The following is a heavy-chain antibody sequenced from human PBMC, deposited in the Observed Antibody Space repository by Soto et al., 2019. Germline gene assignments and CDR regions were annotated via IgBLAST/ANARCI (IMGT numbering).Heavy chain of an antibody. Sequence: SGPTLVNPTQTLTLTCSFSGFSLDTSGEAVGWARHPPGKALEWIALIHWDDDKRYTPSLKNRLTITKDTSRNQVVLTMTNMEPVDTATYYCTRNPREYSYAPGLWGPGTLVTVSS. J-gene: IGHJ4*01. CDR3: TRNPREYSYAPGL. D-gene: IGHD5-12*01. CDR1: GFSLDTSGEA. CDR2: IHWDDDK. V-gene: IGHV2-5*02.